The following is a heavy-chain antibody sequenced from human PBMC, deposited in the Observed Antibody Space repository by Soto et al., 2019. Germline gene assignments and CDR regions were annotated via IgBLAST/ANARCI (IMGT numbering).Heavy chain of an antibody. V-gene: IGHV4-34*01. CDR2: INHSGST. CDR1: GGSFSGYY. Sequence: QVQLQQWGAGLLKPSETLSLTCAVYGGSFSGYYWTCIRQPPGTGLEWIGEINHSGSTNYNPSLKSLVTIAVDTSKDQCSLKLTSVTAADTAVYYCARDKITGLFDYWGPGGLVTVSS. CDR3: ARDKITGLFDY. D-gene: IGHD2-8*02. J-gene: IGHJ4*02.